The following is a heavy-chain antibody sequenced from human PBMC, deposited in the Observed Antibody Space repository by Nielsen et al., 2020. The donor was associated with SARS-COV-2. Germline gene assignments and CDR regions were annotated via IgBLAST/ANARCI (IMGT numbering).Heavy chain of an antibody. V-gene: IGHV1-8*02. CDR3: ARDLLWFGSDY. CDR1: GGTFSSYA. CDR2: MNPNSGNT. D-gene: IGHD3-10*01. J-gene: IGHJ4*02. Sequence: ASVKVSCKASGGTFSSYAINWVRQATGQGLEWMGWMNPNSGNTGYAQKFQGRVTMTRNTSISTAYMELSSLRSEDTAVYYCARDLLWFGSDYWGQGTLVTVSS.